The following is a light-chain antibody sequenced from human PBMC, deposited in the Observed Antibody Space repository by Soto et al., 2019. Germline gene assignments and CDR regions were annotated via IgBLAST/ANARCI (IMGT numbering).Light chain of an antibody. CDR1: SSDVGGYTY. CDR3: SSYTTSNTRQIV. J-gene: IGLJ1*01. Sequence: QSALTQPASVSGSPGQAITISCTGTSSDVGGYTYVSWYQQHPGKAPNFIIYDVSNRPSGVSKRFSGSKSGNTASLTISGLQAEDEADYYCSSYTTSNTRQIVFGTGTKVTVL. V-gene: IGLV2-14*01. CDR2: DVS.